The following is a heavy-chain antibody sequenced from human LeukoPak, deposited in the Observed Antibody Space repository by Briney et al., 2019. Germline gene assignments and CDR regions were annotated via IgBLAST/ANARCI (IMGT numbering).Heavy chain of an antibody. Sequence: GGSLRLSCAASGFTFSSYAMSWVRQAPGKGLEWVSAISGSGGSTYYADSVKGRFTISRDNSKNTLYLQMNSLKTEDTAVYYCTTPGRSAGTLYWGQGTLVTVSS. V-gene: IGHV3-23*01. CDR2: ISGSGGST. CDR3: TTPGRSAGTLY. CDR1: GFTFSSYA. D-gene: IGHD6-13*01. J-gene: IGHJ4*02.